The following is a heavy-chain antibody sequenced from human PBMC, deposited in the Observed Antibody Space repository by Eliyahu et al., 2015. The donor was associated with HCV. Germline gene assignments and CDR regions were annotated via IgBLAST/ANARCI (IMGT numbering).Heavy chain of an antibody. D-gene: IGHD3-10*01. CDR3: ARHLLVWFGEANYFDY. CDR1: GGSISSSXYY. J-gene: IGHJ4*02. Sequence: QLQLQESGPGLVKPSETLSLTCTVSGGSISSSXYYWGWIRQPPGKGLEWIGSIYYSGSTYHNPSLKSRVTISVDTSKNQFSLKLSSVTAADTAVYYCARHLLVWFGEANYFDYWGQGTLVTVSS. V-gene: IGHV4-39*01. CDR2: IYYSGST.